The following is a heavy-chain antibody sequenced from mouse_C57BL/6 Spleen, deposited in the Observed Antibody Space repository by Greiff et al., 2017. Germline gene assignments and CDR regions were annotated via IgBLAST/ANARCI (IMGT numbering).Heavy chain of an antibody. D-gene: IGHD1-1*01. Sequence: QVQLQQPGAELVRPGSSVKLSCKASGYTFTSYCMHWVKQRPIQGLEWIGNIDPAAGDTHYNPKFKDKAILTADKSSTTAYLQLSSLTSEGSAVYYCTRCYYCGSSYWYFDVWGTGTAGTVSS. J-gene: IGHJ1*03. CDR2: IDPAAGDT. CDR3: TRCYYCGSSYWYFDV. CDR1: GYTFTSYC. V-gene: IGHV1-52*01.